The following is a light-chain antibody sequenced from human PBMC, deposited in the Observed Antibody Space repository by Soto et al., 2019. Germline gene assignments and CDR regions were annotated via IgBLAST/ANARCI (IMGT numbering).Light chain of an antibody. CDR2: GAS. J-gene: IGKJ2*01. CDR3: QKYGSSPPYT. V-gene: IGKV3-20*01. Sequence: ELGLLQCPATPSLSRGERATLSCRASPSGRSSYLAGYKQNRGRAHRLLFYGASSTATGIPDRFRGSGSGTGFTLTIRGLESEDIAVYYCQKYGSSPPYTLGQGTK. CDR1: PSGRSSY.